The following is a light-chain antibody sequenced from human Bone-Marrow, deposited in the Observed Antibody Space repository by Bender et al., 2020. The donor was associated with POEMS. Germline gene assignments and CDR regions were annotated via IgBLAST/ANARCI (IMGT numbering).Light chain of an antibody. CDR1: SSDVGGYNY. Sequence: QSALTQPASVSGSPGQSITISCTGVSSDVGGYNYVSWYQQHPGKAPKLIIYDVDTRPSGISNRFSGSKSGNTASLTISGLQAEDEADYYCCSYVDSMGVFGGGTKLTVL. V-gene: IGLV2-14*03. CDR2: DVD. J-gene: IGLJ3*02. CDR3: CSYVDSMGV.